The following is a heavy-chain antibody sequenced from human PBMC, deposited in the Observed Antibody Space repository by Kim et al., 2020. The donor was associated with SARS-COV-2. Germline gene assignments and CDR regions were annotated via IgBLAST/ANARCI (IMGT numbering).Heavy chain of an antibody. Sequence: SDADSVKGQFTSSRDNSKNTLYLQMNSLRAEDTAVYYCAKAAAASDALDIWGQGTMVTVSS. CDR3: AKAAAASDALDI. V-gene: IGHV3-23*01. J-gene: IGHJ3*02. D-gene: IGHD6-13*01.